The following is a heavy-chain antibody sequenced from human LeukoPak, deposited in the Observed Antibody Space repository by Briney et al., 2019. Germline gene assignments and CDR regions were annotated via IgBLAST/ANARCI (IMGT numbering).Heavy chain of an antibody. CDR3: ARDGSQYYYDSSGLNDI. D-gene: IGHD3-22*01. CDR1: GFTFSSYE. V-gene: IGHV3-48*03. J-gene: IGHJ3*02. Sequence: PGGSLRFSCAASGFTFSSYEMNWVRQAPGKGLEWVSYISISGSTIYYADSVKGRFTISRDNSKNTLYLQMNSLRAEDTAVYYCARDGSQYYYDSSGLNDIWGQGTMVTVSS. CDR2: ISISGSTI.